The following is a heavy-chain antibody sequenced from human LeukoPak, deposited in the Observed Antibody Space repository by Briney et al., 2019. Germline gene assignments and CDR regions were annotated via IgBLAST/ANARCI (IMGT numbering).Heavy chain of an antibody. CDR2: INHSGST. J-gene: IGHJ3*02. D-gene: IGHD3-10*01. Sequence: PSETLSLTCAVYGGSFSGYYWSWIRQPPGKGLEWIGEINHSGSTNYNPSLKSRVTISVDTSKNQFSLKLSSVTAADTAVYYCASRGTMVRDDAIDIWGQGTMVTVSS. CDR1: GGSFSGYY. V-gene: IGHV4-34*01. CDR3: ASRGTMVRDDAIDI.